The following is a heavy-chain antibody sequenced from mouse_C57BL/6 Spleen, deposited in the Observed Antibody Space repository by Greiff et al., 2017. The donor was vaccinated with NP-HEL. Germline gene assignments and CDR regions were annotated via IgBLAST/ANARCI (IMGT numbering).Heavy chain of an antibody. D-gene: IGHD4-1*01. J-gene: IGHJ1*03. Sequence: EVQLQQSGPELVKPGASVKISCKASGYSFTDYNMNWVKQSNGKSLEWIGVINPNYGTTSYNQKFKGKATLTVDQSSSTAYMQLNSLTSEDSAVYYWARRGANWDYWYFDVWGTGTTVTVSS. CDR1: GYSFTDYN. CDR3: ARRGANWDYWYFDV. CDR2: INPNYGTT. V-gene: IGHV1-39*01.